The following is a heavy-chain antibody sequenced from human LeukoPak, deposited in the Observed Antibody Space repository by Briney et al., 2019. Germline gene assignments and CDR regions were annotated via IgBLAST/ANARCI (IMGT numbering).Heavy chain of an antibody. D-gene: IGHD3-22*01. CDR3: VRHNSGYRSFDD. Sequence: ASVKVSCKASGYTFTGYYIHWVRQAPGQGLEWMGRIKPDSGVTNYAQRFQGRVSMTSDTSINTAYMELTRLRSDDTAVYYCVRHNSGYRSFDDWGQGTLVTVSS. CDR2: IKPDSGVT. CDR1: GYTFTGYY. J-gene: IGHJ4*02. V-gene: IGHV1-2*06.